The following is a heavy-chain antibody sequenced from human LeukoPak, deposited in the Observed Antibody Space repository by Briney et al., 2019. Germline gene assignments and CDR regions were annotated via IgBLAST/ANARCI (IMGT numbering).Heavy chain of an antibody. J-gene: IGHJ5*02. V-gene: IGHV4-59*01. D-gene: IGHD3-10*01. Sequence: SETLSLTCTVSGGSISSYYWSWIQQPPGKGLEWIGYIYYSGSTNYNPSLKSRVTISVDTSKNQFSLKLSSVTAADTAVYYCARAHYGSGSYYLRFDPWGQGTLVTVSS. CDR2: IYYSGST. CDR1: GGSISSYY. CDR3: ARAHYGSGSYYLRFDP.